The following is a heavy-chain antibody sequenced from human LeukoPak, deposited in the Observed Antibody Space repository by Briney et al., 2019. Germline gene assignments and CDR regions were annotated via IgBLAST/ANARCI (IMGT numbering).Heavy chain of an antibody. J-gene: IGHJ4*02. CDR3: ARGGGDILTGYFAIDY. CDR2: IYYSGST. CDR1: GGSISSYY. Sequence: SETLSLTCTVSGGSISSYYWSWIRQPPGKGLEWIGYIYYSGSTNCNPSLKSRVTISVDTSKNQFSLKLSSVTAADTAVYYCARGGGDILTGYFAIDYWGQGTLVTVSS. D-gene: IGHD3-9*01. V-gene: IGHV4-59*01.